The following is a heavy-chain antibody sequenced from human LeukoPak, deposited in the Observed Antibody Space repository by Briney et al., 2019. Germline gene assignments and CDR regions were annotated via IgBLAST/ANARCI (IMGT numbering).Heavy chain of an antibody. D-gene: IGHD3-22*01. CDR2: ISHDGSNK. J-gene: IGHJ4*02. CDR1: GFTFSSYG. Sequence: GGSLRLSCAASGFTFSSYGMHWVRQAPGKGLEWVAVISHDGSNKYYADSVKGRFTISRDNSKNTLYLQMNSLRAEDTAVYYCATSVGYDSSGSPYFDYWGQGTLVTVSS. CDR3: ATSVGYDSSGSPYFDY. V-gene: IGHV3-30*03.